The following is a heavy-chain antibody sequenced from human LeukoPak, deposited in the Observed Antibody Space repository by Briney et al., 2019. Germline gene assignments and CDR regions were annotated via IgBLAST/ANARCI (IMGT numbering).Heavy chain of an antibody. V-gene: IGHV5-51*01. J-gene: IGHJ4*02. CDR1: GYSFTSDW. Sequence: GESLKISCKGSGYSFTSDWIGWVRQMPGKDLEWMGIIYPGDSDTRYSPSFQGQVTISANKSISTAYLQWSSLKASDTAMYYCARQGTYGAYYFDYWGQGNLVTVSS. CDR2: IYPGDSDT. D-gene: IGHD4-17*01. CDR3: ARQGTYGAYYFDY.